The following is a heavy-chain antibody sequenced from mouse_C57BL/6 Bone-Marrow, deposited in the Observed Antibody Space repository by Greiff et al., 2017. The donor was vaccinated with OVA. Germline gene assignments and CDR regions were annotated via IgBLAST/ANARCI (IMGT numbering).Heavy chain of an antibody. CDR3: ARHGYYGSSYPGYFDY. D-gene: IGHD1-1*01. J-gene: IGHJ2*01. CDR2: IYPYNGDT. Sequence: PLQQSGPELVKPGDSVKISRKAFGYPFTGFFMNWVMQSHGKSPVWIGRIYPYNGDTFYNQKFKGKATVTVDKASSTAHMEVRSLTSEDSAVYSCARHGYYGSSYPGYFDYWGQGTTLTVSS. V-gene: IGHV1-20*01. CDR1: GYPFTGFF.